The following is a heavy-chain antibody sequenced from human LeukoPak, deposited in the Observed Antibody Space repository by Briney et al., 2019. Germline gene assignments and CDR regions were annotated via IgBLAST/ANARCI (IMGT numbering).Heavy chain of an antibody. CDR3: AKDQRGYYLAYYFDY. J-gene: IGHJ4*02. CDR2: IRYDGSNK. Sequence: PGGSLRLSCAASGFTFSSYGMHWVRQAPGKGLEWVAFIRYDGSNKYYADSVKGRFTISRDNSKNTLYLQMNSLRAEDTAVYYCAKDQRGYYLAYYFDYWGQGTLVTVSS. D-gene: IGHD3-3*01. CDR1: GFTFSSYG. V-gene: IGHV3-30*02.